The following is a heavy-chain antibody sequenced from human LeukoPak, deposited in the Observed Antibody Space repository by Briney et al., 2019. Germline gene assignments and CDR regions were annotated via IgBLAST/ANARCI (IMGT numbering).Heavy chain of an antibody. J-gene: IGHJ4*02. CDR3: ALWPMRGMVRGVITIDY. CDR2: IYYSGST. Sequence: SETLSLTCTVSGGSISSYYWSWIRQPPGKGLEWIGYIYYSGSTNYNPSLKSRVTISVDTSKNQFSLKLSSVTAADTAVYYCALWPMRGMVRGVITIDYWGQGTLVTVSS. D-gene: IGHD3-10*01. CDR1: GGSISSYY. V-gene: IGHV4-59*01.